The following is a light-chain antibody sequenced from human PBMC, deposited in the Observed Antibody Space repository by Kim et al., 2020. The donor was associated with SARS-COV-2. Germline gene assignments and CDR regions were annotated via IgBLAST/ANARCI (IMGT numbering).Light chain of an antibody. J-gene: IGKJ4*01. CDR1: QSIGGW. Sequence: DIQMTQSPSTLSASVGDRVTITCRASQSIGGWLAWYQQKPGKAPNLLISKASSLESGVPSRFSGSGSATEFTLTISSLQPDDFATYYCQEYHSYPLTFGGGTKVDSK. CDR2: KAS. CDR3: QEYHSYPLT. V-gene: IGKV1-5*03.